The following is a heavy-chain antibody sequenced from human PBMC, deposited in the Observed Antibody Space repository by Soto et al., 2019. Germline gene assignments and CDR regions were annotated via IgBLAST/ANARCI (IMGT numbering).Heavy chain of an antibody. CDR3: AKAHGYGSGSQIDY. V-gene: IGHV3-9*01. D-gene: IGHD3-10*01. CDR1: GFTFDDYA. CDR2: ISWNSGSI. Sequence: EVQLVESGGGLVQPGRSLRLSCAASGFTFDDYAMHWVRQAPGKGLEWVSGISWNSGSIGYADSVKGRFTISRDNAKKSLYLQMNSLRAEDTALYYCAKAHGYGSGSQIDYWGQGTLVTVSS. J-gene: IGHJ4*02.